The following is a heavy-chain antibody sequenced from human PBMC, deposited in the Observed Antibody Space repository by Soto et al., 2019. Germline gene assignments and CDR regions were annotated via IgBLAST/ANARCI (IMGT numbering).Heavy chain of an antibody. V-gene: IGHV3-30-3*01. J-gene: IGHJ4*02. CDR3: ARGIAAAAGKGIDY. CDR1: GFTFSSYA. CDR2: ISYDGSNK. Sequence: PGGSLRLSCAASGFTFSSYAMHWVRQAPGKGLEWVAVISYDGSNKYYADSVKGRFTISRDNSKNTLYLQMNSLRAEDTAVYYCARGIAAAAGKGIDYWGQGTRVTVSS. D-gene: IGHD6-13*01.